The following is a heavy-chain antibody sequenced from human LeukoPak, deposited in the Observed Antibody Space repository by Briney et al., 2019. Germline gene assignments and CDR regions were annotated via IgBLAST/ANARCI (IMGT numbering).Heavy chain of an antibody. J-gene: IGHJ3*01. CDR3: ARPDLFFEVPAAFYA. CDR1: GGSFSDYP. D-gene: IGHD3-3*01. CDR2: IIPKYSAS. V-gene: IGHV1-69*13. Sequence: SVKVSCKASGGSFSDYPINWVRQAPGQGLEWLGGIIPKYSASNYAQAFQGRVTITADESTNTVYMEMSDLRPDHTAVQYSARPDLFFEVPAAFYAWGQGTLVAVSS.